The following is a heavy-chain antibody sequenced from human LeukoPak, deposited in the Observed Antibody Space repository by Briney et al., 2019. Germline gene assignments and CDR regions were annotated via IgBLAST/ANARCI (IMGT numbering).Heavy chain of an antibody. CDR1: GGSFSGYY. CDR2: INHSGST. V-gene: IGHV4-34*01. Sequence: PSETLSLTCAVYGGSFSGYYWSWIRQPPGKGLEWIGEINHSGSTNYNPSLKSRVTISVDTSKNQFSLKLSSVTAADTAVYYCARKGRTYYHGSGSYTSPFDPWGQGTLVTVSS. CDR3: ARKGRTYYHGSGSYTSPFDP. J-gene: IGHJ5*02. D-gene: IGHD3-10*01.